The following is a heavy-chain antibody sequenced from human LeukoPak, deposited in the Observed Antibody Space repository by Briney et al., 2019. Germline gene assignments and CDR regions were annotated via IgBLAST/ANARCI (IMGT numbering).Heavy chain of an antibody. CDR1: GGSIRSSSYN. D-gene: IGHD2-2*01. CDR2: IYTSGST. CDR3: ARGVYCSSTSCYAGQEYYFDY. Sequence: PSETLSLTCTVSGGSIRSSSYNWGWIRQPPGKGLEWIGRIYTSGSTNYNPSLKSRVTMSVDTSKNQFSLKLSSVTAADTAVYYCARGVYCSSTSCYAGQEYYFDYWGQGTLVTVSS. V-gene: IGHV4-39*07. J-gene: IGHJ4*02.